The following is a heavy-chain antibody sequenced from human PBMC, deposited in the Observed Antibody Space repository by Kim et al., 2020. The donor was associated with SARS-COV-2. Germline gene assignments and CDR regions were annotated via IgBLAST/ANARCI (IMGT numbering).Heavy chain of an antibody. J-gene: IGHJ4*02. V-gene: IGHV4-59*13. CDR2: IYYSGST. Sequence: SETLSLTCTVSGGSISSYYWSWIRQPPGKGLEWIGYIYYSGSTNYNPSLKSRVTISVDTSKNQFSLKLSSVTTADTAVYYCARDSSGSYLGYWGQGTLVTVSS. D-gene: IGHD3-10*01. CDR3: ARDSSGSYLGY. CDR1: GGSISSYY.